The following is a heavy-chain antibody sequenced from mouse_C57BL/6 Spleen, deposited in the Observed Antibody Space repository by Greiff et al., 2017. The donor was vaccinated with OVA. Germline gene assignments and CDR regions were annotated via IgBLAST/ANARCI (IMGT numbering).Heavy chain of an antibody. CDR3: SKGAGGCRWLLPYYFGY. CDR2: IHPNSGST. V-gene: IGHV1-64*01. CDR1: GYTFTSYW. J-gene: IGHJ2*01. Sequence: VQLQQPGAELVKPGASVKLSCKASGYTFTSYWMHWVKQRPGQGLEWMGMIHPNSGSTNYNEKFKSKATLTVDKSASTAYMQISSLTSEDSAVYYCSKGAGGCRWLLPYYFGYWGQGTTLTVSS. D-gene: IGHD2-3*01.